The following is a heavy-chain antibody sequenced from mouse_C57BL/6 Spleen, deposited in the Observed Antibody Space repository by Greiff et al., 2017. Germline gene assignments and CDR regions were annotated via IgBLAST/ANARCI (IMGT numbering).Heavy chain of an antibody. J-gene: IGHJ3*01. CDR1: GYTFTSYD. CDR3: ARSDYYGSSRAWFAY. V-gene: IGHV1-85*01. D-gene: IGHD1-1*01. Sequence: VQLVESGPELVKPGASVKLSCKASGYTFTSYDINWVKQRPGQGLEWIGWIYPRDGSTKYNEKFKGKATLTVDTSSSTAYMELHSLTSEDSAVYFCARSDYYGSSRAWFAYWGQGTLVTVSA. CDR2: IYPRDGST.